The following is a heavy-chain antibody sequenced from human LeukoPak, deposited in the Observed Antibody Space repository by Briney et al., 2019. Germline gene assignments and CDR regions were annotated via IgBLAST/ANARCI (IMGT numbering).Heavy chain of an antibody. CDR2: ISYDGSNK. D-gene: IGHD3-10*01. CDR1: GFTFSSYG. J-gene: IGHJ4*02. V-gene: IGHV3-30*03. CDR3: ARGRGLPGPLDY. Sequence: GGSLRLSCAASGFTFSSYGMHWVSQAPGKGLEWVAVISYDGSNKYYADSVKGRFTISRDNSKNTLYLQMNSLRAEDTAVYYCARGRGLPGPLDYWGQGTLVTVSS.